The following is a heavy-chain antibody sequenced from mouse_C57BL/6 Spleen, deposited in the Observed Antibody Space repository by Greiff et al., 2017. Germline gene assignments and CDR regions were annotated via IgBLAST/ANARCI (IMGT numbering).Heavy chain of an antibody. J-gene: IGHJ2*01. V-gene: IGHV2-2*01. Sequence: QVQLQQSGPGLVQPSQSLSITCTVSGFSLTSYGVHWVRQSPGKGLEWLGVIWSGGSTDYNAAFISRLSISKDNSKSQVFFKMNSLQADDTAIYYCARMGGKSYFDYWGQGTTLPVSS. CDR1: GFSLTSYG. D-gene: IGHD2-1*01. CDR3: ARMGGKSYFDY. CDR2: IWSGGST.